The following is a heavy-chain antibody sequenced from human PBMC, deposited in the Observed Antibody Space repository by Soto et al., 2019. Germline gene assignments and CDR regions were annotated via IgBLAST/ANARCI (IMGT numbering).Heavy chain of an antibody. D-gene: IGHD6-25*01. J-gene: IGHJ3*02. V-gene: IGHV3-53*01. Sequence: PGGSLRLSCAVSGFSVSDNYMSWVRQAPGKGLEWVSVIYRGDATHYADSVEGRFTISRDNSKNTVYLQMNSLRAEDTAVYYCARDRSDSSRDDSFDIWGQGTVVTVSS. CDR1: GFSVSDNY. CDR3: ARDRSDSSRDDSFDI. CDR2: IYRGDAT.